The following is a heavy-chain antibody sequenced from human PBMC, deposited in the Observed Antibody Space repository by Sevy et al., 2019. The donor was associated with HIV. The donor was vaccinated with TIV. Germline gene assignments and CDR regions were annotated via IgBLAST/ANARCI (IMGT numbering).Heavy chain of an antibody. V-gene: IGHV3-30*02. J-gene: IGHJ4*02. D-gene: IGHD6-13*01. CDR1: GFTFSSYG. CDR2: IRYDGSNK. Sequence: GSLRLSCAASGFTFSSYGMHWVRQAPGKGLEWVAFIRYDGSNKYYADSVKGRFTISRDNSKNTLYLQMNSLRAEDTAVYYCAKDRGRIAAAAYYFDYWGQGTLVTVSS. CDR3: AKDRGRIAAAAYYFDY.